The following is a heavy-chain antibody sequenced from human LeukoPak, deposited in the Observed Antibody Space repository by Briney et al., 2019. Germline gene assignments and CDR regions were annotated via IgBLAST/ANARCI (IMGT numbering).Heavy chain of an antibody. D-gene: IGHD1-7*01. Sequence: SVKVSCKASGGTFSSYAISRVRQAPGQGLEWMGGIIPIFGTANYAQKLQGRVTMTTDEATSTAYMELSRLRSEDPGVYYCARDLGFCVGYHQGTYWFDPWGQGTLVTVSS. CDR2: IIPIFGTA. J-gene: IGHJ5*02. CDR1: GGTFSSYA. CDR3: ARDLGFCVGYHQGTYWFDP. V-gene: IGHV1-69*05.